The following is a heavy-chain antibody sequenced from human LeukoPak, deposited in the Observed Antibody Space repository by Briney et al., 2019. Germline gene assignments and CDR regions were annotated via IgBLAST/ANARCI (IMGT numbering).Heavy chain of an antibody. V-gene: IGHV3-21*01. J-gene: IGHJ4*02. D-gene: IGHD3-10*01. CDR2: ISSSSSYI. CDR1: AFTFSSYA. Sequence: GGSLRLSCAASAFTFSSYAMSWVRQAPGKGLEWVSSISSSSSYIYYADSVKGRFTISRDNAKNSLYLQMNSLRAEDTAVYYCARDRSTMVRGAHYFDYWGQGTLVTVSS. CDR3: ARDRSTMVRGAHYFDY.